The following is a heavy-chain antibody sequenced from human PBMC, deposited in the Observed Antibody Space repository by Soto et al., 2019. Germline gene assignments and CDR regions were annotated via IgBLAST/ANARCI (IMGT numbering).Heavy chain of an antibody. CDR2: IYYSGST. D-gene: IGHD3-10*01. V-gene: IGHV4-39*01. CDR1: GGSISSSSYY. J-gene: IGHJ4*02. Sequence: PSETLSLTCTVSGGSISSSSYYWGWIRQPPGKGLEWIGSIYYSGSTYYNPSLKSRVTISVDTSKNQFSLKLSPVTAADTALYYCARLHYYGSGTSGWLDYWGQGTLVTVSS. CDR3: ARLHYYGSGTSGWLDY.